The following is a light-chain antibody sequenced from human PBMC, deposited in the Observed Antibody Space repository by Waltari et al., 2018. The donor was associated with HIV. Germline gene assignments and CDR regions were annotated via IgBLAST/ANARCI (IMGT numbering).Light chain of an antibody. CDR2: GGS. V-gene: IGKV3-20*01. CDR3: QQYGSSPPYT. CDR1: QSDSSRY. Sequence: EIVLTQSPGTLSLSPGERATLSCRASQSDSSRYLAWYQQKPGQAPRLLIYGGSSRATGIPDRFSGSGSGTDFTLTISRLEPEDFAVYYCQQYGSSPPYTFGQGTKLEIK. J-gene: IGKJ2*01.